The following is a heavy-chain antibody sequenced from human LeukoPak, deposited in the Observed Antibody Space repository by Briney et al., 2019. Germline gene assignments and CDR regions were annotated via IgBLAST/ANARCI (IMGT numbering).Heavy chain of an antibody. CDR3: ARDLVAAAAGGY. D-gene: IGHD6-13*01. V-gene: IGHV3-30-3*01. CDR1: GFIFTNAW. J-gene: IGHJ4*02. Sequence: PGGSLRLSCAASGFIFTNAWMNWVRQAPGKGLEWVAVISYDGSNKYYADSVKGRFTISRDNSKNTLYLQMNSLRAEDTAVYYCARDLVAAAAGGYWGQGTLVTVSS. CDR2: ISYDGSNK.